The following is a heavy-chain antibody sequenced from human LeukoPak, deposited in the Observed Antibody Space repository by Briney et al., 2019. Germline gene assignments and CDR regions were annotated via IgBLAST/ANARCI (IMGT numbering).Heavy chain of an antibody. CDR2: IKQDGGEK. CDR1: GFTFSSYW. J-gene: IGHJ5*02. D-gene: IGHD2-2*01. CDR3: ARYCSSTSCYSGWFDP. V-gene: IGHV3-7*03. Sequence: LAGGSLRLSCAASGFTFSSYWMSWVRQAPGKGLEWVANIKQDGGEKYYVDSVKGRFTISRDNAKNSLYLQMNSLRAEDTAVYYCARYCSSTSCYSGWFDPWGQGTLVTVSS.